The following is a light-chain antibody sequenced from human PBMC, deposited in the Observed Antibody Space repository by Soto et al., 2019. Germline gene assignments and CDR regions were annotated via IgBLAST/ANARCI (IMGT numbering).Light chain of an antibody. J-gene: IGKJ2*01. CDR3: QQSYRTPHT. CDR2: AAS. V-gene: IGKV3-20*01. Sequence: EIVLTQSPGTLSLSPGERATLSCRASASLSTNSLAWYQQKPGQPPRLLIYAASTRHTDIPDRFTGSGSGTDFALTISRLEPEDFATYYCQQSYRTPHTFGQGTKLETK. CDR1: ASLSTNS.